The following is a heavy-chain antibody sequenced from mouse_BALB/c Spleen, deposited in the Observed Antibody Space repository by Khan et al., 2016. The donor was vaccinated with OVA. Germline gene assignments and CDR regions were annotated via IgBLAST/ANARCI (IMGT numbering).Heavy chain of an antibody. J-gene: IGHJ3*01. Sequence: EVELVESGGDLVKPGGSLKLSCAASGFTFSTYGMSWVRQTLDKRLEWVATISSGGSYTYYQPSVKGRFTISRDNAKNTLYLQMSSLKSEDIAMYYCTRLAYYYDSEGFAYWGQGTLVTVST. D-gene: IGHD1-1*01. V-gene: IGHV5-6*01. CDR3: TRLAYYYDSEGFAY. CDR1: GFTFSTYG. CDR2: ISSGGSYT.